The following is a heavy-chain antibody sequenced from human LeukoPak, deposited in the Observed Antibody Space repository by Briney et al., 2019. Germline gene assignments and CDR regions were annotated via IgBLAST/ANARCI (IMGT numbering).Heavy chain of an antibody. CDR3: ARAGPVYGDCAY. V-gene: IGHV3-48*03. CDR1: RFTFSSYE. CDR2: IGSSGDII. Sequence: GGSLRLSCAASRFTFSSYEMDWVRQAPGKGLEWVSYIGSSGDIIYYADSVKGRFTISRDNAKNSLYLQMNSLRAEDTAIYYCARAGPVYGDCAYWGQGTLVTVSS. D-gene: IGHD4-17*01. J-gene: IGHJ4*02.